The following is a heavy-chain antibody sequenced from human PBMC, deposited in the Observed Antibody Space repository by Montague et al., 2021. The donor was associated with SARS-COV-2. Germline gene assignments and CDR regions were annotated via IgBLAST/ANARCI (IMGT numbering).Heavy chain of an antibody. CDR1: GGSFSRYS. J-gene: IGHJ4*02. Sequence: SETLSLTCAVYGGSFSRYSYNWIRQPPGKGLEWIGYIYYSGSTNXNPSLKSRVTMSVDTSKNQFSLKLSSVTAADTAVYYCARIWYSSGYQGIYYFDYWGQGTLVTVSS. CDR2: IYYSGST. D-gene: IGHD3-22*01. CDR3: ARIWYSSGYQGIYYFDY. V-gene: IGHV4-59*01.